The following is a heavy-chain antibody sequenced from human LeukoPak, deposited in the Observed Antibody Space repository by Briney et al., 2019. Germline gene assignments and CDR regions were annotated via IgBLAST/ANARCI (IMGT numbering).Heavy chain of an antibody. J-gene: IGHJ4*02. CDR1: GYTFITSS. CDR3: VGGSLGY. Sequence: GASVTVSCTTLGYTFITSSIYWVRQAPGQRLEWLGWITVASGNTRYSENLQGRVTLTRDTSASTAYMELHNLKFEDTAVYYCVGGSLGYWGQGTLVTVSP. V-gene: IGHV1-3*01. CDR2: ITVASGNT.